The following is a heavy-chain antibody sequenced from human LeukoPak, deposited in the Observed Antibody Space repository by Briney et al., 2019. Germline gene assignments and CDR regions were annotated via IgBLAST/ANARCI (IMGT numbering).Heavy chain of an antibody. J-gene: IGHJ5*02. D-gene: IGHD3-10*01. Sequence: SETLSLTCAVYGGSFRGYYWSWIRQPPGKGLEWIGEINHSGRTNYNPSLKSRVTISVDTSKNQFSLKLSSVTAADTAVYYCARGLHYYGSGSSWFDPWGQGTLVTVSS. CDR1: GGSFRGYY. CDR3: ARGLHYYGSGSSWFDP. CDR2: INHSGRT. V-gene: IGHV4-34*01.